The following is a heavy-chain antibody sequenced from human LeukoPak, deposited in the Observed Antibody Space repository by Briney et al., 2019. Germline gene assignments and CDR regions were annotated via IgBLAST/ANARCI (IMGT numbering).Heavy chain of an antibody. Sequence: SETLSLTCTASGVSISSYYWSWIRQPPGKGLKWIGYIYYSGSTNYNPSLKSRVTISVDTSKNQFSLKRSSVTAADTAVYYCAAGIVGATDYWGQGTLVTVSS. V-gene: IGHV4-59*01. CDR2: IYYSGST. CDR3: AAGIVGATDY. J-gene: IGHJ4*02. D-gene: IGHD1-26*01. CDR1: GVSISSYY.